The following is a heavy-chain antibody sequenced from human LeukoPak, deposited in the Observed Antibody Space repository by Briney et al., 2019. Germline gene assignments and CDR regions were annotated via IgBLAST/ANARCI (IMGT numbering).Heavy chain of an antibody. CDR3: ATRYYYGSGSDYNVPPLDY. Sequence: GRSLRLSCAASGFTFSSYGMHWVRQAPGKGLEWVAVISYDGSNKYYADSVKGRFTISRDNSKNTLYLQMNSLRAEDTAVYYCATRYYYGSGSDYNVPPLDYWGQGTLVTVSS. CDR1: GFTFSSYG. V-gene: IGHV3-30*03. D-gene: IGHD3-10*01. J-gene: IGHJ4*02. CDR2: ISYDGSNK.